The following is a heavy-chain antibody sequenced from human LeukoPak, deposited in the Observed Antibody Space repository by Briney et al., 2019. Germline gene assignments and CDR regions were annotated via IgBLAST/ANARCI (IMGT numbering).Heavy chain of an antibody. CDR2: IKQDGSEK. D-gene: IGHD3-22*01. Sequence: QTGGSLRLSCAASGFTFSSFLMSWVRQAPGKGLEWVANIKQDGSEKYYVDSVKGRFTISRDNAKNSLYLQMNSLRAEDTAVYYCARDLSGYSGYWGQGTLVTVSS. CDR1: GFTFSSFL. CDR3: ARDLSGYSGY. V-gene: IGHV3-7*01. J-gene: IGHJ4*02.